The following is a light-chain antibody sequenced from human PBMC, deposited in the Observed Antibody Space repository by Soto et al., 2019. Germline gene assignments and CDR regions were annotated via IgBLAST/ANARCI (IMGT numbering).Light chain of an antibody. CDR3: QQYASDRLT. V-gene: IGKV3-20*01. Sequence: ENVLTQSPGTLSLSPGERATLSCRASQSVSRNFLAWYQQKPGQAPRLLIYHASNRATGIPDRFSGSGSGTDFTLTISRLEPEDVAMCYCQQYASDRLTFGQGTNLEIK. CDR1: QSVSRNF. CDR2: HAS. J-gene: IGKJ2*01.